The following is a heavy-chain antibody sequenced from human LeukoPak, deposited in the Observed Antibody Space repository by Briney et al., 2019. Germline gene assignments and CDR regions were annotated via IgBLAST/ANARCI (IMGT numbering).Heavy chain of an antibody. V-gene: IGHV3-23*01. D-gene: IGHD6-6*01. CDR1: GFTFSSYA. J-gene: IGHJ4*02. CDR2: ISGSGDTT. CDR3: AKDYSSSF. Sequence: GGSLRLSCAASGFTFSSYAMSWVRQAPGKGLEWVAGISGSGDTTYYAESVKGRFTISRDNSRTTLYLQMNRLRAEDTAIYYCAKDYSSSFWGQGTLVTVSS.